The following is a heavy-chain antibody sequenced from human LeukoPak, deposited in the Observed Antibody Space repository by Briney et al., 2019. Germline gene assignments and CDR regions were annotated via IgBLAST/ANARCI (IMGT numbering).Heavy chain of an antibody. CDR1: GYTFTSYY. CDR2: INPSGGST. CDR3: LWSYDAFDI. V-gene: IGHV1-46*01. D-gene: IGHD4/OR15-4a*01. J-gene: IGHJ3*02. Sequence: GASVKVSCKASGYTFTSYYMHWVRQAPGQGLEWMGIINPSGGSTSYAQKFQGKVTMTRDTYTSTVYMELSSLRSEDTAVYYCLWSYDAFDIWGQGTMVTVSS.